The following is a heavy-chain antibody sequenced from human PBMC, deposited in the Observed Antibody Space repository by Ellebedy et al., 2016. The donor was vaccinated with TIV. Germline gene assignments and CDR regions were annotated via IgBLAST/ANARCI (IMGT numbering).Heavy chain of an antibody. CDR2: ISYDGSNK. J-gene: IGHJ6*02. V-gene: IGHV3-30*04. Sequence: GGSLRLXXAASGFTFSSYAMHWVRQAPGKGLEWVAVISYDGSNKYYADSVKGRFTISRDNSKNTLYLQMNSLRAADTAVYYCARDTVPAAPYYYYGMDVWGQGTTVTVSS. CDR3: ARDTVPAAPYYYYGMDV. CDR1: GFTFSSYA. D-gene: IGHD2-2*01.